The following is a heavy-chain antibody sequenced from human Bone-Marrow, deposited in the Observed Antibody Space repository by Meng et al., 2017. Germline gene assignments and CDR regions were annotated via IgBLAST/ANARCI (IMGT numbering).Heavy chain of an antibody. CDR1: GVSFSDSD. Sequence: GESLKISCAVSGVSFSDSDIHWVRQASGKGLEWVGRIGGRPKRYAAAYAAPVRGRFTISRDDSRNTAYLQMNSLKTEDSAVYYCTIYIRGHIWGQGKMVTVSS. CDR2: IGGRPKRYAA. V-gene: IGHV3-73*01. D-gene: IGHD6-19*01. CDR3: TIYIRGHI. J-gene: IGHJ3*02.